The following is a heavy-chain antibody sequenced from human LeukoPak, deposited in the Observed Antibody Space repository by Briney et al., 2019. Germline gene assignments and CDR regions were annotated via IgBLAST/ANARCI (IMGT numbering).Heavy chain of an antibody. Sequence: ASVTVSCKASGYTFTSYYMHWVRQAPGQGLEWMGIINPSGGSTSYAQKFQGRVTMTRDTSTSTVYMELSSLRSEDTAVYYCARGYYDSSGYRPRNRPVEFYYMDVWGKGTTVTVSS. CDR2: INPSGGST. J-gene: IGHJ6*03. CDR3: ARGYYDSSGYRPRNRPVEFYYMDV. CDR1: GYTFTSYY. V-gene: IGHV1-46*03. D-gene: IGHD3-22*01.